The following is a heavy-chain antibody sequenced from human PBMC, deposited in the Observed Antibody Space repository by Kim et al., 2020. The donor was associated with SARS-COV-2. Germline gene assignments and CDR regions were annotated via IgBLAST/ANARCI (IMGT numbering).Heavy chain of an antibody. J-gene: IGHJ4*02. V-gene: IGHV4-4*02. CDR1: GGSISSSNW. D-gene: IGHD3-9*01. CDR3: ARSGPITYYDILTGYDY. Sequence: SETLSLTFAVSGGSISSSNWWSWVRQPPGKGLEWIGEIYHSGSTNYNPSLKSRVTISVDKSKNQFSLKLSSVTAADTVVYYCARSGPITYYDILTGYDYWGQGTLVTVSS. CDR2: IYHSGST.